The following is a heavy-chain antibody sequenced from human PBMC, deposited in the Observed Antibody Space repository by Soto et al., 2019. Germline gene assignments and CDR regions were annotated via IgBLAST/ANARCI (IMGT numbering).Heavy chain of an antibody. CDR2: IYYSGST. CDR3: ARGTSLHLGELSLPPDY. Sequence: SETLSLTCTVSGGSISSYYWSWIRQPPGKGLEWIGYIYYSGSTNYNPSLKSRVTISVDTSKNQFSLKLSSVTAADTAVYYCARGTSLHLGELSLPPDYWGQGTLVTVSS. J-gene: IGHJ4*02. CDR1: GGSISSYY. V-gene: IGHV4-59*01. D-gene: IGHD3-16*02.